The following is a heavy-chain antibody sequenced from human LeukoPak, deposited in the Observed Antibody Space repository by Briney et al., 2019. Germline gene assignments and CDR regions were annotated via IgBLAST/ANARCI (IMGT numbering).Heavy chain of an antibody. J-gene: IGHJ4*02. CDR1: GFTFSSYS. CDR3: ARMVRGRRRYYFDY. CDR2: ISSSSSYI. D-gene: IGHD3-10*01. V-gene: IGHV3-21*01. Sequence: GGSLRLSCAASGFTFSSYSMNWVRQAPGKGLEWVSSISSSSSYIYYADSVKGRFTISRDNAKNSLYLQMNGLRAEDTAVYYCARMVRGRRRYYFDYWGQGTLVTVSS.